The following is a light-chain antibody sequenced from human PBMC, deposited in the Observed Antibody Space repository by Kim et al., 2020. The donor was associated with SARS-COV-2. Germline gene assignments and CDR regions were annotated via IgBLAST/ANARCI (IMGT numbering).Light chain of an antibody. CDR2: YDS. CDR3: QVWDSSSDHPM. Sequence: SYELTQPPSVSVAPGRTARITCGGNNIGSKGVHWYQQKPGQAPVLVIYYDSDRPSGIPERFSGSNSGNTATLTISRVEAGDEADYYCQVWDSSSDHPMFGGGTQLTVL. V-gene: IGLV3-21*04. J-gene: IGLJ3*02. CDR1: NIGSKG.